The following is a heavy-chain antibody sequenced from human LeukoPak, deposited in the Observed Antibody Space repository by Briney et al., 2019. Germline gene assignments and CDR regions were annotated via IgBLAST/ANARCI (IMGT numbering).Heavy chain of an antibody. J-gene: IGHJ3*02. Sequence: RPGGSLRLSCAASGFTFSSYWMSWVRQAPGKGLEWVANIKQDGSEKYYVDSVKGRFTISRDNAKNSLYLQMNSLRAEDTAVYFCARDDGGNFNDAFDIWGQGTMVTVSS. V-gene: IGHV3-7*01. CDR2: IKQDGSEK. CDR1: GFTFSSYW. CDR3: ARDDGGNFNDAFDI. D-gene: IGHD4-23*01.